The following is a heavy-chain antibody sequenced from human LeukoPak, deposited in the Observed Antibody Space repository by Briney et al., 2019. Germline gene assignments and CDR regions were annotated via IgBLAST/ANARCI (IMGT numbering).Heavy chain of an antibody. D-gene: IGHD2-15*01. CDR3: ARCDHFEVAARRDWYLDL. J-gene: IGHJ2*01. CDR1: GGTFSNYP. Sequence: SVKVSCKASGGTFSNYPINWVRQAPGQGLEWMGGIIPIFGSANYAQKFQGRVTITADESTSTAYMELSSLRSEDTAVYYCARCDHFEVAARRDWYLDLWGRGTLVTVSS. V-gene: IGHV1-69*13. CDR2: IIPIFGSA.